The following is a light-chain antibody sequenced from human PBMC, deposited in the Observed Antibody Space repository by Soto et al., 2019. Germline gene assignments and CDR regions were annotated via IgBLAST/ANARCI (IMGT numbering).Light chain of an antibody. CDR3: QQYGPSPMYT. Sequence: EIVLTQSPGTLSLSPGERATLSCRASQGVSSTYFAWYQQKPGQAPRLLMYDASSRATGIPDRFSGSGSGTDFTLTISRLEPEDFAMYYCQQYGPSPMYTFGPGTNLEIK. CDR1: QGVSSTY. V-gene: IGKV3-20*01. J-gene: IGKJ2*01. CDR2: DAS.